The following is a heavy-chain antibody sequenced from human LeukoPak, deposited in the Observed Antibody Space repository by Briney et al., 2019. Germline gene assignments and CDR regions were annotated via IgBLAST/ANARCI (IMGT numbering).Heavy chain of an antibody. D-gene: IGHD3-22*01. CDR3: ARSKRYYYDSSGPYAFDI. Sequence: AGGSLRLSCAASGFTFSSYEMNWVRQAPGKGLEWVSYISSSGSTIYYADSVKGRFTISRDNAKNSLYLQMNSLRAEDTAVYYCARSKRYYYDSSGPYAFDIWGQGTMVTVSS. CDR2: ISSSGSTI. J-gene: IGHJ3*02. V-gene: IGHV3-48*03. CDR1: GFTFSSYE.